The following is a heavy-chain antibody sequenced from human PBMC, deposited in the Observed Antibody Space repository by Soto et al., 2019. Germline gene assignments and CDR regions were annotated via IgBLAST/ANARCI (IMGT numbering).Heavy chain of an antibody. J-gene: IGHJ4*02. D-gene: IGHD6-19*01. V-gene: IGHV3-11*06. CDR3: ASIDPGMDQWLVIDN. CDR2: ISSSGYT. CDR1: GFTFSDYY. Sequence: GGSLRLSCAAAGFTFSDYYMNWIRQAPGKGLEWVSSISSSGYTNYADTVKGRFTISRDNAKKSLYLQMNSLRLEDTAVYYCASIDPGMDQWLVIDNWGQGTLVTVSS.